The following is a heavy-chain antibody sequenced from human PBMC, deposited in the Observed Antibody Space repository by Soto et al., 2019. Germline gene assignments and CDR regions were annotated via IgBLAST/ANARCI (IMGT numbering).Heavy chain of an antibody. CDR3: ARRRPISSGFDAFDI. CDR1: GYTFTSYA. Sequence: GASVKVSCKASGYTFTSYAMHWVHQAPGQRLEWMGWINAGNGNTKYSQKFQGRVTITRDTSASTAYMELSSLRSEDTAVYYCARRRPISSGFDAFDIWGQGTMVTVSS. CDR2: INAGNGNT. J-gene: IGHJ3*02. V-gene: IGHV1-3*01. D-gene: IGHD3-22*01.